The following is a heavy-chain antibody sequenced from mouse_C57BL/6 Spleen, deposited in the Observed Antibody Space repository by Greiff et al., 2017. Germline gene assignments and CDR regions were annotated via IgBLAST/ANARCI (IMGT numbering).Heavy chain of an antibody. CDR2: ISGGGGNT. CDR3: ARQGYGNYWYFDV. J-gene: IGHJ1*03. CDR1: GFTFSSYT. V-gene: IGHV5-9*04. D-gene: IGHD2-1*01. Sequence: EVKLVESGGGLVKPGGSLKLSCAASGFTFSSYTMSWVRQTPEKRLEWVATISGGGGNTYYPDSVKGRFTISSDNAKNTLYLQMSSLRSEDTAVYYCARQGYGNYWYFDVWGTGTTVTVSS.